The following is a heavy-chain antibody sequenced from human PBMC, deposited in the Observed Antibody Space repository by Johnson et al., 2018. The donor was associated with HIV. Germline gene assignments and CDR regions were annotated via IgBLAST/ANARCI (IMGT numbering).Heavy chain of an antibody. CDR2: IKSKSDGGTA. D-gene: IGHD3-22*01. CDR1: GFTNNNAW. Sequence: VQLVESGGGFVKPGGSLRLSCAASGFTNNNAWMNWVRQAPGKGLEWVGRIKSKSDGGTADYAAPVKGRFTISRDDSKNTLYLQMNSLRAEDTAVYYCARGSRYTYDNDDAYLLHAFDFWGQGTMVTVSS. J-gene: IGHJ3*01. V-gene: IGHV3-15*01. CDR3: ARGSRYTYDNDDAYLLHAFDF.